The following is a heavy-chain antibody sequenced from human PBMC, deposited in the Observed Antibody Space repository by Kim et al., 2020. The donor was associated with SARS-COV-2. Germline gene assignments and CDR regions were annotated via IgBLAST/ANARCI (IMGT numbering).Heavy chain of an antibody. CDR3: ANLPLAAAGREGDY. CDR1: GFTFSSYG. J-gene: IGHJ4*02. D-gene: IGHD6-13*01. Sequence: GGSLRLSCAASGFTFSSYGMHWVRQAPGKGLEWVAVISYDGSNKYYADSVKGRFTISRDNSKNTLYLQMNSLRAEDTAVYYCANLPLAAAGREGDYWGQGTLVTVSS. CDR2: ISYDGSNK. V-gene: IGHV3-30*18.